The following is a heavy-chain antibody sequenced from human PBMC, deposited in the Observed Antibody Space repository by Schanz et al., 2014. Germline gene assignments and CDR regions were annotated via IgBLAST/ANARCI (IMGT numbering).Heavy chain of an antibody. CDR2: TSTDGTKT. D-gene: IGHD3-16*01. J-gene: IGHJ3*01. CDR3: TRDRGALINHNDALDL. Sequence: ESGGGVVQPGTSLRLSCAASGFTFRGHAMPWVRQAPGQGLEKVAVTSTDGTKTYYAASVRGRFTISRDNSKNTVYLQMNSLRSEDTAVYHCTRDRGALINHNDALDLWGQGTMVSVSS. V-gene: IGHV3-30*04. CDR1: GFTFRGHA.